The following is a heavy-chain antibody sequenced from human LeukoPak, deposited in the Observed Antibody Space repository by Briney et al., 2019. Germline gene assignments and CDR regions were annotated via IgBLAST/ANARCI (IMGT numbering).Heavy chain of an antibody. CDR1: GFTFSSYG. V-gene: IGHV3-30*18. CDR2: ISYDGSNK. Sequence: GGSLRLSCAASGFTFSSYGMHWVRQAPGKGLEWVAVISYDGSNKYYADSVKGRFTISRDNSKNTLYLQMNSLRAEEKAVYYCAKAPDYSSGSIDYWGKGTLVTVS. D-gene: IGHD6-19*01. J-gene: IGHJ4*02. CDR3: AKAPDYSSGSIDY.